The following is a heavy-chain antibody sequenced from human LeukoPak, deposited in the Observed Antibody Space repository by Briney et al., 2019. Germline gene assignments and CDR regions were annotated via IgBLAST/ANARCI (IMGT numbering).Heavy chain of an antibody. CDR3: ARDIEYGSGSYYLYNWFDP. Sequence: SEPLSLTCNASGGSISSYYWSWFRQPAGKGLEWIRRIYTSGSTNYNPSLKSRVTTSVDTSKNQFSLKLSSVTAADTAVYYCARDIEYGSGSYYLYNWFDPWGQGTLVTVSS. J-gene: IGHJ5*02. V-gene: IGHV4-4*07. CDR2: IYTSGST. CDR1: GGSISSYY. D-gene: IGHD3-10*01.